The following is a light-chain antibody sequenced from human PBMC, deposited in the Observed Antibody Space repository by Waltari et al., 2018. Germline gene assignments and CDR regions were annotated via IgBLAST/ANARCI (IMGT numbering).Light chain of an antibody. CDR3: LQSYSYPRT. Sequence: AIQMTQSPSSLSASVGDTVTITCRASQHIGSDLGGYQQKPGKAPTLLISATSTLQSGVPSRFRGSASHTDFTLAITSLQPEDFATYYCLQSYSYPRTFGQGTKVEIK. CDR1: QHIGSD. J-gene: IGKJ1*01. CDR2: ATS. V-gene: IGKV1-6*02.